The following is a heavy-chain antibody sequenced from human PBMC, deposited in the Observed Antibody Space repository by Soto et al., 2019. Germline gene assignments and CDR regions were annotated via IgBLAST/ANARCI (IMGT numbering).Heavy chain of an antibody. CDR3: ARDPYDSSGYYSFYWFDP. J-gene: IGHJ5*02. D-gene: IGHD3-22*01. CDR1: GYTFTSYA. Sequence: QVQLVQSGAEVKKPGASVKVSCKASGYTFTSYAMHWVRQAPGQRLEWMGWINAGNGNTKYSQKFQGRVTITRDTSASTAHMELSSLRSEDTAVYYCARDPYDSSGYYSFYWFDPWGQGTLVTVSS. V-gene: IGHV1-3*01. CDR2: INAGNGNT.